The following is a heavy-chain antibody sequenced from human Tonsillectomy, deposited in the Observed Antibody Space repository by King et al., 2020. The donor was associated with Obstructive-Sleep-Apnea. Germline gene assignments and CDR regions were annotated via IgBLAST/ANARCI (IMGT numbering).Heavy chain of an antibody. D-gene: IGHD3-3*01. CDR3: VGRRYDFWSGYYTGIDY. Sequence: EVQLVESGGGLVQPGGSLRLSCSASGFTFSSYAMHWVRQAPGKGLEYVSAISSNGGSTYYADSVKGRFTISRDNSKNTLYLQMSSLRAEDTAVYYCVGRRYDFWSGYYTGIDYWGQGTLVTVSS. V-gene: IGHV3-64D*06. CDR2: ISSNGGST. J-gene: IGHJ4*02. CDR1: GFTFSSYA.